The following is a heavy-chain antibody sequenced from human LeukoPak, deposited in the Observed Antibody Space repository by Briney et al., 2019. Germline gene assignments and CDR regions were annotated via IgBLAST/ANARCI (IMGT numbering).Heavy chain of an antibody. CDR1: GFTFDGYA. J-gene: IGHJ6*02. CDR2: ISGGSEDT. CDR3: ARTIAQYSNSWLYFYYGLDV. V-gene: IGHV3-23*01. Sequence: GGSLRLSCTASGFTFDGYAMSRVRQAPGKGLEWVSSISGGSEDTYYADSVKGRFTISRDNSKTTLYLQMNSLRAEDTAVYYCARTIAQYSNSWLYFYYGLDVWGQGTTVTVSS. D-gene: IGHD6-13*01.